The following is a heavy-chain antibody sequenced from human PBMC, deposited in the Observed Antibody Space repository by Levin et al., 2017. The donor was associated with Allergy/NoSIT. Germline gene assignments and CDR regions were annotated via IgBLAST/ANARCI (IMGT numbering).Heavy chain of an antibody. Sequence: GGSLRLSCAASEFTFSNYGMHWVRQAPGKGLEWVAVISYDGSNKFYADSVKGRFTISRDNSKNTLYLQMNSLRAEDTAVYCCAKDLRYNSWWHNAFDIWGQGTMVTV. CDR3: AKDLRYNSWWHNAFDI. CDR1: EFTFSNYG. CDR2: ISYDGSNK. V-gene: IGHV3-30*18. J-gene: IGHJ3*02. D-gene: IGHD6-19*01.